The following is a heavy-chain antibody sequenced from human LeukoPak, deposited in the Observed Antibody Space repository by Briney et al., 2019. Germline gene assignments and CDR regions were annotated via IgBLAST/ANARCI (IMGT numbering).Heavy chain of an antibody. CDR2: ISAYNGNT. CDR3: ARDLGGGGSWSYYHY. Sequence: ASVKVSYKASGYTFTSYGISWVRQAPGQGLEWLGWISAYNGNTNYAQKLQGRVTMTTDTSTSTAYMELSSLRAEDTAVYYCARDLGGGGSWSYYHYWGQGTLVTVSS. J-gene: IGHJ4*02. D-gene: IGHD3-10*01. V-gene: IGHV1-18*01. CDR1: GYTFTSYG.